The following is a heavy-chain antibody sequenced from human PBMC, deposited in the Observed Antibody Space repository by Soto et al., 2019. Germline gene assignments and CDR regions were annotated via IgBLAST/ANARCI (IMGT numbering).Heavy chain of an antibody. CDR2: IVVGSGNT. D-gene: IGHD3-22*01. J-gene: IGHJ6*02. Sequence: GASVKVSCKASGFTFTSSAVQWVRQARGQRLEWKGWIVVGSGNTNYAQKFQERVTITRDMSTSTAYMELSSLRAEDTAVYYCARDSSDGYKQKYGDVWGQGTTVTVSS. V-gene: IGHV1-58*01. CDR3: ARDSSDGYKQKYGDV. CDR1: GFTFTSSA.